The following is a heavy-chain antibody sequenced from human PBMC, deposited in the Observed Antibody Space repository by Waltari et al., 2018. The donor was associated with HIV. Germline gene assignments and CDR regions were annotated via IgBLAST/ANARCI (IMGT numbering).Heavy chain of an antibody. Sequence: EVQLLESGGGLVQPGGSLRLSCAASGFTFSSYAMSWVRQAPGKGLEWVSAISGSGGSTYYADSVKGRFTISRDNSKNTLYLQMNSLRAEDTAVYYCAARVAVVVVAATFHWGQGTLVTVSS. V-gene: IGHV3-23*01. CDR2: ISGSGGST. CDR3: AARVAVVVVAATFH. D-gene: IGHD2-15*01. J-gene: IGHJ4*02. CDR1: GFTFSSYA.